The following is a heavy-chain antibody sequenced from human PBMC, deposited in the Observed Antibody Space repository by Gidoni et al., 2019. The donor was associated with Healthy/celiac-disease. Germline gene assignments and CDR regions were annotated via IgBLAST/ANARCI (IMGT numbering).Heavy chain of an antibody. CDR3: ARARYDSSGYYPLSFYFDY. CDR2: IYTSGST. V-gene: IGHV4-61*02. Sequence: QVQLQESRPGLVKPSQTLSLTCTVPGGSISRGSSYWSWIRQPAGKGLEWIGRIYTSGSTNYNPSLKSRVTISVDTSKNQFSLKLSSVTAADTAVYYCARARYDSSGYYPLSFYFDYWGQGTLVTVSS. CDR1: GGSISRGSSY. D-gene: IGHD3-22*01. J-gene: IGHJ4*02.